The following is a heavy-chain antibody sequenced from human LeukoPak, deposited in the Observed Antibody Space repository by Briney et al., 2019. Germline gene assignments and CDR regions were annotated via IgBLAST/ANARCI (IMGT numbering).Heavy chain of an antibody. CDR3: AKRPLIDY. V-gene: IGHV3-23*01. CDR2: ISSGGVST. CDR1: GFTFTTYA. Sequence: GGSLRLPCAASGFTFTTYAMSWVRQAPGKGLEWVSAISSGGVSTYYADSVKGRFTISRDNSKNTLYLQMNSLRAEDTAVYYCAKRPLIDYWGQGTLVTVSS. J-gene: IGHJ4*02. D-gene: IGHD6-6*01.